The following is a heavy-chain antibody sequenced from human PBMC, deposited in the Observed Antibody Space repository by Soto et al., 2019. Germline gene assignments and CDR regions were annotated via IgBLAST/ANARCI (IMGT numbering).Heavy chain of an antibody. V-gene: IGHV1-46*03. CDR1: GYTFTSYY. CDR3: ARGPRITMVRGALFDY. Sequence: ASVKVSCKASGYTFTSYYMHWVRQAPGQGLEWMGIINPSGGSTSYARKFQGRVTMTRDTSTSTVYMELSSLRSEDTAVYYCARGPRITMVRGALFDYWGQGTLVTVSS. J-gene: IGHJ4*02. D-gene: IGHD3-10*01. CDR2: INPSGGST.